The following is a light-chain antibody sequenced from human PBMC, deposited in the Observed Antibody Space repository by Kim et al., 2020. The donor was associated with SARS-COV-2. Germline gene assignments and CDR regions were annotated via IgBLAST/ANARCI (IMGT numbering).Light chain of an antibody. CDR1: NIGSKN. J-gene: IGLJ2*01. Sequence: SVALGQTARITCGGNNIGSKNVHWYQQKPGQAPVLVIYRDSNRPSGIPERFSGSNSGNTATLTISRAQAGDEADYYCQVWDSSTGVFGRGTQLTVL. CDR2: RDS. CDR3: QVWDSSTGV. V-gene: IGLV3-9*01.